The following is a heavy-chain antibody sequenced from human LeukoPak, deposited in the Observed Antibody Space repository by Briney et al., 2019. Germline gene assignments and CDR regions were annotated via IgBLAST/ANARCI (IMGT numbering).Heavy chain of an antibody. V-gene: IGHV4-59*10. Sequence: PSETLSLTCAVYGGSFSGYYWYWIRQPAGKGLEWIGRIYTSGITTYNPSLKSRVTISVDKSKNQFSLKLSSVTAADTAVYYCARKRNDFWSGYMYYFDYWGQGTLVTVSS. J-gene: IGHJ4*02. CDR2: IYTSGIT. D-gene: IGHD3-3*01. CDR3: ARKRNDFWSGYMYYFDY. CDR1: GGSFSGYY.